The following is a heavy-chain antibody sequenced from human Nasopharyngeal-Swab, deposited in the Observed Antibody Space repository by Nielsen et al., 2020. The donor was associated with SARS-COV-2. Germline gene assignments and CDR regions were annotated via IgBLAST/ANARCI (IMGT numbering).Heavy chain of an antibody. CDR3: ARDPEGGSGRDYYYYGMDV. CDR2: IIPIFGTA. V-gene: IGHV1-69*01. Sequence: WVRQAPGQGLEWMGGIIPIFGTANYAQKFQGRVTNTADESTSTAYMELSSLRSEDTAVYYCARDPEGGSGRDYYYYGMDVWGQGTTVTVSS. J-gene: IGHJ6*02. D-gene: IGHD6-19*01.